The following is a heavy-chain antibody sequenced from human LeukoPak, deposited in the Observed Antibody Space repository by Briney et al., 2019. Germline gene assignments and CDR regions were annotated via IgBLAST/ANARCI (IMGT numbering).Heavy chain of an antibody. V-gene: IGHV4-59*01. CDR1: GGSISGYY. J-gene: IGHJ4*02. D-gene: IGHD2-2*01. CDR3: ARTAGDCSSTSCYDY. Sequence: KPSETLSLTCIVSGGSISGYYWSWIRQSPGKGLQWIGYIYYSGSTNYNPSLKSRVTISVDTSKNQFSLKVSSVTAADTAVYYCARTAGDCSSTSCYDYWGQGTLVTVSS. CDR2: IYYSGST.